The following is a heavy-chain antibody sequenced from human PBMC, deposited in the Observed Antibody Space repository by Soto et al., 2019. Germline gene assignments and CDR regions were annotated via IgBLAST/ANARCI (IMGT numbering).Heavy chain of an antibody. CDR3: ARRGSAYDGFDP. V-gene: IGHV3-11*01. CDR1: GFTFSDDY. Sequence: QVQLVESGGGLVKPGGSLRLSCVGSGFTFSDDYIMWLRQAPGKGLEWVSYISGTGTTTSYTDSVKGRFTISRDNAKNTLYLQMSNLGAEDSAVYYCARRGSAYDGFDPWGQGTLVTVSS. D-gene: IGHD3-3*01. J-gene: IGHJ5*02. CDR2: ISGTGTTT.